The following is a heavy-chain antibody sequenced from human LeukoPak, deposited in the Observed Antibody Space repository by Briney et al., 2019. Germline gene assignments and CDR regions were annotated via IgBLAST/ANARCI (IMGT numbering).Heavy chain of an antibody. CDR2: IRYDGSNK. CDR3: AKDIVLITPEAFDI. CDR1: GFTFSSYG. Sequence: GGSLRLSCAASGFTFSSYGMHWVRQAPGKGLEWVAFIRYDGSNKYYADSVKGRFTISRDNSKNTLYLQMNSLRAEDTAVYYCAKDIVLITPEAFDIWGQGTMVTVSS. V-gene: IGHV3-30*02. D-gene: IGHD2-8*01. J-gene: IGHJ3*02.